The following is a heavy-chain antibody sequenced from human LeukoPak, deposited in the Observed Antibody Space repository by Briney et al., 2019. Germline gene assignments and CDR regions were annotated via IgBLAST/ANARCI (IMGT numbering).Heavy chain of an antibody. D-gene: IGHD6-19*01. V-gene: IGHV3-23*01. Sequence: GGSLRLSCAASGFTFSSHAMSWVRQAPGKGLEWVSAISGSGGSTYYADSVKGRFTISRDNSKNTLYLQMNSLRAEDTAVYYCAKDPYSSPEYFQHWGQGTLVTVSS. CDR3: AKDPYSSPEYFQH. CDR2: ISGSGGST. J-gene: IGHJ1*01. CDR1: GFTFSSHA.